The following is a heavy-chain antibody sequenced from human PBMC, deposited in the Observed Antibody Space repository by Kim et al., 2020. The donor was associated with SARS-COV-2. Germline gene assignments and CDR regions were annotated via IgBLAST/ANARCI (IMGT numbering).Heavy chain of an antibody. J-gene: IGHJ6*02. CDR3: ARDRYSGYDWYYGMDV. D-gene: IGHD5-12*01. V-gene: IGHV3-53*01. Sequence: DSVKGRFTISRDNSKNTLYLQMNSLRAEDTAVYYCARDRYSGYDWYYGMDVWGQGTTVTVSS.